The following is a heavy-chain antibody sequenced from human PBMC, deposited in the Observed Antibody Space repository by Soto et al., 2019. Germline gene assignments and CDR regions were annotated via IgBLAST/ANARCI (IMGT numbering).Heavy chain of an antibody. D-gene: IGHD1-26*01. CDR2: IRSKANSYAT. V-gene: IGHV3-73*02. CDR1: GFTLSGSA. Sequence: EVQLVESGGGLVQPGGSLKLSCAASGFTLSGSAMHWVRQASGKGLEWVGRIRSKANSYATAYAASVKGRFTISRDDSKNTAYLQMNSLKTEDTAVYYCTRSVVGASDYWGQGTLVTVSS. CDR3: TRSVVGASDY. J-gene: IGHJ4*02.